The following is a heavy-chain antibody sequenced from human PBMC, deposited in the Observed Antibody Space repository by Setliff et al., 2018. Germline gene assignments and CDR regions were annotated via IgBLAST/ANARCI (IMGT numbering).Heavy chain of an antibody. V-gene: IGHV4-61*02. Sequence: PSESLSLTCALSGGSISSGSYHWSWIRQPAGQGLEWVGRLHTSGSTNYSPSLKGRVTISVDTSRNQFSLRLSSVTAADTAVYFCARDYGPNDYWGQGSLGTVSS. CDR3: ARDYGPNDY. D-gene: IGHD3-16*01. J-gene: IGHJ4*02. CDR2: LHTSGST. CDR1: GGSISSGSYH.